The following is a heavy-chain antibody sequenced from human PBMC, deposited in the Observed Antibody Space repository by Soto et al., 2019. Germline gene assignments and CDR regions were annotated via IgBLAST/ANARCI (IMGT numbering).Heavy chain of an antibody. CDR2: INPSGGST. J-gene: IGHJ4*02. V-gene: IGHV1-46*01. CDR3: ASPNPHYYDSSGPFDY. Sequence: GASVKVSCKASGYTFTSYYMHWVRQSPGQGLEWMGIINPSGGSTSYAQKFQGRVTMTRDTSTSTVYMELSSLRSEDTAVYYCASPNPHYYDSSGPFDYWGQGTLVTVSS. D-gene: IGHD3-22*01. CDR1: GYTFTSYY.